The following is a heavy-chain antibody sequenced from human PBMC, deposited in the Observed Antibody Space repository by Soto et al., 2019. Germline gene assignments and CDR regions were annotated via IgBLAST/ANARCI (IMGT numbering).Heavy chain of an antibody. CDR2: LSDSGGSI. V-gene: IGHV3-23*01. Sequence: PGGSLKLSCTASGFTFNRHAMTWVRQAPGKGLEWVSGLSDSGGSIYYADSVKGRFTISRDNYMNPLYLQMNTLRAEDTAVYYCAKVSTSSYYYGMDVWGQGTTVTVSS. J-gene: IGHJ6*02. CDR1: GFTFNRHA. D-gene: IGHD2-2*01. CDR3: AKVSTSSYYYGMDV.